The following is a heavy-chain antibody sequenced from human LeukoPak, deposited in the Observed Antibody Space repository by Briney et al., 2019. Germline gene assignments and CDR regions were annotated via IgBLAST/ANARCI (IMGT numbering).Heavy chain of an antibody. Sequence: SETLSLTCTVSGGSISSYYWSWVRQPAGKGLEWIVSIYYTGNTYYSPCLKSRVTISLDTSKNQFSLQLSAVTAADTAVYYCARASWSDTTNYETSDYWGQGTLVTVSS. D-gene: IGHD2-8*01. CDR1: GGSISSYY. V-gene: IGHV4-4*07. CDR2: IYYTGNT. CDR3: ARASWSDTTNYETSDY. J-gene: IGHJ4*02.